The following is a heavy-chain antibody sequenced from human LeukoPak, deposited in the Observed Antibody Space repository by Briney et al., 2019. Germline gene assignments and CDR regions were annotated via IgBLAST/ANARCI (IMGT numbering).Heavy chain of an antibody. CDR3: ARVRVAARPYWYFDL. D-gene: IGHD6-6*01. V-gene: IGHV4-59*01. J-gene: IGHJ2*01. Sequence: SETVSLTCTVSGGSISSYYWSWIRQPPGKGLEWIGYIYYSGSTNYNPSRKSRVTISVDTSKNQFSLKLSSVTAADTAVYYCARVRVAARPYWYFDLWGRGTLVTVSS. CDR2: IYYSGST. CDR1: GGSISSYY.